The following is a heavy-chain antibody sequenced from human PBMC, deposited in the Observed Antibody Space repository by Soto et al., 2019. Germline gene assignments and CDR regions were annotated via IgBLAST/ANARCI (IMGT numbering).Heavy chain of an antibody. D-gene: IGHD2-15*01. Sequence: ASVKVSCKTSGDNFNDYYIHWVRQAPGQGLEWMGWINPNGGATKYAQKFQGRVTMTRDTSISTVYMELSSLRSDDTAVYYCAREIRWTGIYYFDYWGKGTLVTVSS. CDR1: GDNFNDYY. J-gene: IGHJ4*02. CDR3: AREIRWTGIYYFDY. CDR2: INPNGGAT. V-gene: IGHV1-2*02.